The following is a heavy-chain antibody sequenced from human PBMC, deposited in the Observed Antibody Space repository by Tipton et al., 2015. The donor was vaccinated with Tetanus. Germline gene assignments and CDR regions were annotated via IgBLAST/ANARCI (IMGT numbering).Heavy chain of an antibody. V-gene: IGHV4-61*01. J-gene: IGHJ6*02. CDR1: GASVSGGTDY. D-gene: IGHD2-21*02. Sequence: GLVKPSGTLSLICTVSGASVSGGTDYWTWIRQPPGKGLEWIGHVYPSGSAYYNPSLESRVTLSVDRSKDQFSLNMRSVTTADTAIYYCARFYCGGACHSPYSNGMDVWGQGTTVTVSS. CDR2: VYPSGSA. CDR3: ARFYCGGACHSPYSNGMDV.